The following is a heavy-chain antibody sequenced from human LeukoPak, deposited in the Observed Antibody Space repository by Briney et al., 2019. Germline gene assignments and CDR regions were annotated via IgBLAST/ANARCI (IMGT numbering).Heavy chain of an antibody. CDR3: ARVELAPYYYYMDV. V-gene: IGHV3-48*03. D-gene: IGHD1-7*01. J-gene: IGHJ6*03. CDR1: GFIISSYE. Sequence: GGSLRLSCAASGFIISSYEMNWVRQAPGKGLEWVSHISSSGSTIWYADSVKGRFTISRDNAKNSLYLQMNSLRAEDTAVYYCARVELAPYYYYMDVWGKGTTVTVSS. CDR2: ISSSGSTI.